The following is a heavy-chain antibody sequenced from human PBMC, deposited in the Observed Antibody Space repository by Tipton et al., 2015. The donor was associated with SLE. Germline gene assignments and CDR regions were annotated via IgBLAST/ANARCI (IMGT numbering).Heavy chain of an antibody. CDR3: ARDAGSWEPYFDH. V-gene: IGHV4-34*11. D-gene: IGHD6-13*01. CDR1: GGSFSGYY. CDR2: IYHSGST. Sequence: TLSLTCAVYGGSFSGYYWNWIRQPPGKGLEWIGYIYHSGSTYYNPSLKSRVTISVDTSKNQFSLKLSPVTAADTAVYYCARDAGSWEPYFDHWGQGTLVTVSS. J-gene: IGHJ4*02.